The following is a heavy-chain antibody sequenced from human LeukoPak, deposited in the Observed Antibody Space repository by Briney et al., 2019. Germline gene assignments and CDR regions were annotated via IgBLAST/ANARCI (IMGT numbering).Heavy chain of an antibody. J-gene: IGHJ5*01. CDR1: GYTFTNYD. CDR3: ARVGYSSGTLGYWFDS. Sequence: ASVKVSCKASGYTFTNYDINWVRQATGQGLEWMGWMNANSGNTGHAQKFQGRVTMTRNTSISTAYMELSSLTSGVTAVYYCARVGYSSGTLGYWFDSWGQGTLVTVSS. CDR2: MNANSGNT. V-gene: IGHV1-8*01. D-gene: IGHD3-10*01.